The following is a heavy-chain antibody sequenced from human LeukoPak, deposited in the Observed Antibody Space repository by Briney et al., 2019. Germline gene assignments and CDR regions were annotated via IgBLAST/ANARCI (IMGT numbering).Heavy chain of an antibody. CDR2: ISGNGVST. V-gene: IGHV3-23*01. J-gene: IGHJ4*02. Sequence: PGGSLRLSCVASGFTSSSFPMSWVRQAPGKGLEWVSAISGNGVSTYFADSVKGRFTISRDNSKDTLYLQMNSLRAEDTAVYYCAKDRGYWGQGTLVTVSS. CDR3: AKDRGY. CDR1: GFTSSSFP.